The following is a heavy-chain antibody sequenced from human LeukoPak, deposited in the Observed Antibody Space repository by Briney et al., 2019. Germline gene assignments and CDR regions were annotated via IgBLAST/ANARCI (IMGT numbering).Heavy chain of an antibody. CDR2: ISSDGSSR. D-gene: IGHD6-13*01. Sequence: PGGSLRLSCEASGFMFTNYWMHWVRQGQGKGLVWVSRISSDGSSRHYADSVKGRFTISRDNSKNMMYLQMNSLRAEDTAVYYCASASSHRIAAGGDYWGHGTLVTVSS. CDR1: GFMFTNYW. CDR3: ASASSHRIAAGGDY. J-gene: IGHJ4*01. V-gene: IGHV3-74*01.